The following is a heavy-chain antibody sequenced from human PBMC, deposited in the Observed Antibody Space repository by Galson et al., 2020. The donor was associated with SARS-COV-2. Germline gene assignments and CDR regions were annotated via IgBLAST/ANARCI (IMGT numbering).Heavy chain of an antibody. CDR2: FRLAGSNK. Sequence: GGSLRLSCTGSGFTFSSYGMTWVRQPPGTGLEWVAIFRLAGSNKHYADSVKGRFTISRDNSKNTLYLQMTSLGAGETAVYYCVGIAGTTGEFEYWGRGTLVTVSS. J-gene: IGHJ4*02. V-gene: IGHV3-33*08. CDR3: VGIAGTTGEFEY. D-gene: IGHD1-7*01. CDR1: GFTFSSYG.